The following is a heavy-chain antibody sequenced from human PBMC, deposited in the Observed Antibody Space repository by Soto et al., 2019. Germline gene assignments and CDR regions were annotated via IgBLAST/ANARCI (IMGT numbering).Heavy chain of an antibody. V-gene: IGHV5-51*01. CDR1: GYSFTSYW. Sequence: GESLKISCKGSGYSFTSYWIGWVRQMPGKGLEWMGIIYPGDSDTRYSPAFQGQVRISADKSISTAYLQWTSLKASDTAMYYCARQDSCWYSIDSWGQGTLVTVSS. J-gene: IGHJ4*02. CDR3: ARQDSCWYSIDS. D-gene: IGHD6-19*01. CDR2: IYPGDSDT.